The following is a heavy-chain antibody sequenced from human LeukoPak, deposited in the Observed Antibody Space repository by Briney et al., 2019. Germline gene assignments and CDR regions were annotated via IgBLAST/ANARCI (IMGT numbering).Heavy chain of an antibody. CDR3: ARGIYSSSSAFEDY. CDR2: ISSSGSTI. D-gene: IGHD6-6*01. Sequence: PGGSLRLSCAASGFTFSDYYMSWIRQAPGKGLEWVSYISSSGSTIYYADSVKGRFTISRDNAKNSLYLQMSSLRAEDTAVYYCARGIYSSSSAFEDYWGQGTLVTVSS. J-gene: IGHJ4*02. V-gene: IGHV3-11*01. CDR1: GFTFSDYY.